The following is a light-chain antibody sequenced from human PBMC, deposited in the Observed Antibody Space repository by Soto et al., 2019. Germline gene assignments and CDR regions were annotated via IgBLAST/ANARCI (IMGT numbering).Light chain of an antibody. CDR3: QQLNSYLPLT. CDR2: AAS. V-gene: IGKV1-9*01. Sequence: DIPLTQSPSFLSASVGDRVTITCRASQGISSYLALYQQKPGKAPKLLIYAASTLQSGVPSRFSGSGSGTEFTLTISSLQPEDFATNYCQQLNSYLPLTFGGGTKVEIK. J-gene: IGKJ4*01. CDR1: QGISSY.